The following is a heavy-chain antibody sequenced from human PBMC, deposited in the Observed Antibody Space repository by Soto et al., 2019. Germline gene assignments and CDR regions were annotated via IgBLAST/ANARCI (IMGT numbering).Heavy chain of an antibody. V-gene: IGHV5-51*01. CDR1: GYSFNSYW. Sequence: RGESLKISCKASGYSFNSYWIGWVRQMPGKGLEWMGIVHPGNSDIRYSPSFQGQVTVSVDRSISTAYLQWSSLQASDTAMYYCAALTGATFHWGQGTLVTVSS. CDR2: VHPGNSDI. D-gene: IGHD1-20*01. CDR3: AALTGATFH. J-gene: IGHJ4*02.